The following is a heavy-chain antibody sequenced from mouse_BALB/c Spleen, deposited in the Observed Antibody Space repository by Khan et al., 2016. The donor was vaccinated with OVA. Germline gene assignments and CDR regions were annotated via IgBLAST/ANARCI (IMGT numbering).Heavy chain of an antibody. Sequence: VQLQQSGPELEKPGASVKISCKASGFSFTGYNMNWVKQSNGKSLEWIGNIDHHYGGISYNQKFKGKATLTVDKSSSTAYMQLKSLTSEDSAVYYCARSTWYFDVWGAGTTVTVSS. CDR1: GFSFTGYN. CDR3: ARSTWYFDV. CDR2: IDHHYGGI. J-gene: IGHJ1*01. V-gene: IGHV1-39*01.